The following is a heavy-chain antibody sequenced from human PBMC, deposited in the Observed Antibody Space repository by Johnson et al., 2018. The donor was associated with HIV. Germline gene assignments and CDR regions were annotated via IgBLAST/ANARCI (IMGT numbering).Heavy chain of an antibody. Sequence: QEKLVESGGGVVQPGRSLRLSCAASGFTFSSYAMHWVRQAPGKGLEWVAFIRYDGDITHYVDSVKGRFTSSRDNSKNTLYLQMNSLRTEDTAMYYCAKGQSSGYPKDAFDIWGRGTIVTISS. CDR2: IRYDGDIT. D-gene: IGHD3-22*01. CDR1: GFTFSSYA. V-gene: IGHV3-30*02. J-gene: IGHJ3*02. CDR3: AKGQSSGYPKDAFDI.